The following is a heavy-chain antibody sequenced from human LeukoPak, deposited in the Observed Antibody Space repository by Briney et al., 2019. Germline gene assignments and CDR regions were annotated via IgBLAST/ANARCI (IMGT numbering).Heavy chain of an antibody. CDR2: TYNSGST. J-gene: IGHJ4*02. D-gene: IGHD5-24*01. Sequence: KPSETLSLTCSLSGGYILRYDWCGIRQPPGKGLEWIGYTYNSGSTNYNPSLKSRVTISVDTSKNQFSLQLTSVTAADTAVYYWARFAYTTDGYTLGYWGQGTLVTVSS. V-gene: IGHV4-59*01. CDR1: GGYILRYD. CDR3: ARFAYTTDGYTLGY.